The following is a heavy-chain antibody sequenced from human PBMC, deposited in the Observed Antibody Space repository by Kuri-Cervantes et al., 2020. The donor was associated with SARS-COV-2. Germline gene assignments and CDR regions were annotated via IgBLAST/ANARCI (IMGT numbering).Heavy chain of an antibody. CDR3: ARVVRDLLWFNPEYYYYMDV. CDR2: IIPIFGTA. Sequence: SVKVSCKASGYTFTSYGISWVRQAPGQGLEWMGGIIPIFGTANYAQKFQGSVTITADESTSTAYMELSSLRSEDTAVYYCARVVRDLLWFNPEYYYYMDVWGKGTTVTVSS. J-gene: IGHJ6*03. D-gene: IGHD3-10*01. V-gene: IGHV1-69*13. CDR1: GYTFTSYG.